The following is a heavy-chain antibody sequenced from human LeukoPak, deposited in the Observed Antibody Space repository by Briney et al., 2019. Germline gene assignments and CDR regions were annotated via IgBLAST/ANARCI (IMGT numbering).Heavy chain of an antibody. J-gene: IGHJ4*02. V-gene: IGHV4-34*01. CDR1: GGSFSGYY. CDR2: INHSGST. Sequence: SEILSLTCAVYGGSFSGYYWSWIRQPPGKGLEWIGEINHSGSTNYNPSLKSRVTISVDTSKNQFSLKLSSVTAADTAVYYCARGYTAPRRGPFDYWGQETLVTVSS. D-gene: IGHD1-1*01. CDR3: ARGYTAPRRGPFDY.